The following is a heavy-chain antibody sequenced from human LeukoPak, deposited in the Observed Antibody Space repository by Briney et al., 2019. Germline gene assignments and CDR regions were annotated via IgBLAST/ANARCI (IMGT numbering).Heavy chain of an antibody. CDR2: IKEDGSQK. Sequence: GGSLRLSCAASGFTFSSYWMSWVRQSPGKGLEWVANIKEDGSQKFYVDSVKGRFTISRDNAKNSLYLQMNSLRGEDTAVYYCARGLTRSDYWGQGTLVTVSS. J-gene: IGHJ4*02. V-gene: IGHV3-7*04. CDR3: ARGLTRSDY. CDR1: GFTFSSYW.